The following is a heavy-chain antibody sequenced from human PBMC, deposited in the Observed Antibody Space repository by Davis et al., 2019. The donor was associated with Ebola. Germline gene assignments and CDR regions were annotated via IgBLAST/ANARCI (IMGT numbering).Heavy chain of an antibody. Sequence: PSETLSLTCTVSGGSISSYYWSWIRQPAGKGLEWIGRIYTSGSTNYNPSLKSRVTMSVDTSKNQFSLKLSSVTAADTAVYYCARDRYYDSSGYYLRTVEKYFDYWGQGTLVTVSS. CDR3: ARDRYYDSSGYYLRTVEKYFDY. CDR2: IYTSGST. CDR1: GGSISSYY. D-gene: IGHD3-22*01. V-gene: IGHV4-4*07. J-gene: IGHJ4*02.